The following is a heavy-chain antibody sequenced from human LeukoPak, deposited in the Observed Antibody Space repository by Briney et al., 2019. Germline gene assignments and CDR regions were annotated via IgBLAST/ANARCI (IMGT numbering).Heavy chain of an antibody. CDR1: GFTFSNCG. D-gene: IGHD3-16*02. CDR3: VKGARGVIVLNNFDY. CDR2: ISSNGDST. Sequence: PGGSLRLSCSASGFTFSNCGMHWVRQAPGKGLEYVSAISSNGDSTYYADSVKGRFSISRDNSKNTLYLQMSSLRAEDTAVYYCVKGARGVIVLNNFDYWGQGTLVTVSS. J-gene: IGHJ4*02. V-gene: IGHV3-64D*06.